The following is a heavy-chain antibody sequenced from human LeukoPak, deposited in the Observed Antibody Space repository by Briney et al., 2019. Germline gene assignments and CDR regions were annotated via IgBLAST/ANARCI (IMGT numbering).Heavy chain of an antibody. CDR3: ARASDSSGYYDY. J-gene: IGHJ4*02. Sequence: GGSLRLSCAASGFTFSSYSMNWVRQAPGKGLEWVSSISSSSSYIYYADSVKGRFTISRGNAKNSLYLQMNSLRAEDTAVCYCARASDSSGYYDYWGQGTLVTVSS. CDR1: GFTFSSYS. D-gene: IGHD3-22*01. V-gene: IGHV3-21*01. CDR2: ISSSSSYI.